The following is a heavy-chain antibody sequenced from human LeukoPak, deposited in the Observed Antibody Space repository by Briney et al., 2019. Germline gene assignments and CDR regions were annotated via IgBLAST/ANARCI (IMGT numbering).Heavy chain of an antibody. J-gene: IGHJ4*02. CDR3: ASAGAILFRGVAPFDY. CDR2: IYSSGRI. D-gene: IGHD3-10*01. V-gene: IGHV4-59*01. CDR1: GGSISSYY. Sequence: SETLSLTCTVSGGSISSYYWSWILQPPGKGLEWIGYIYSSGRINYNPSLKTRVTISEDPSKNQFSLRLSSGTAAAPAVYSCASAGAILFRGVAPFDYWGQGILVHVSS.